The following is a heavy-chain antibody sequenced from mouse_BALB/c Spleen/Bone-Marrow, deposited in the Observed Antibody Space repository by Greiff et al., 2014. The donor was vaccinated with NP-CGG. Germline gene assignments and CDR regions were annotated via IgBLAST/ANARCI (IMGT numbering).Heavy chain of an antibody. V-gene: IGHV1-82*01. D-gene: IGHD2-1*01. CDR1: GYAFNSSW. J-gene: IGHJ2*01. CDR3: VRGGNYRFDY. Sequence: QVHVKQSGPELVKPGASVKISCKASGYAFNSSWMNWVKQRPGQGLEWIGRIYPGDGDTNYNGKFKGKATLTADKSSSTAYMQLSSLTSVDSAVYFCVRGGNYRFDYWGQGTTLTVSS. CDR2: IYPGDGDT.